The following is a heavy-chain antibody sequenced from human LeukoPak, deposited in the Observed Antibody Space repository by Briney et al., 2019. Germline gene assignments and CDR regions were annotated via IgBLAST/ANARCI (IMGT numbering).Heavy chain of an antibody. V-gene: IGHV4-59*12. CDR3: ASLKNVDTAMVTLFDY. D-gene: IGHD5-18*01. J-gene: IGHJ4*02. CDR1: GGSMISYY. Sequence: PSETLSLTCTVSGGSMISYYWTWVRQTPGKGLEWIGYMYDSVRIHYNPSLESRITISLDTSKNQFSLKLRSVTAADTAVYYCASLKNVDTAMVTLFDYWGQGTLVTVSS. CDR2: MYDSVRI.